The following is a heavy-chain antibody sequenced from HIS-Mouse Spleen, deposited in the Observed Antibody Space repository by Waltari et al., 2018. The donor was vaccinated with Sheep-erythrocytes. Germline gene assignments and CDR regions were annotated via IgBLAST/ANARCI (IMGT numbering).Heavy chain of an antibody. Sequence: QVQLVQSGAEVKKPGASVKVSCKASGYTFTSYDINWVRQATGQGLEWMGWTNPNRGNTGYAQKFKGRVTMNRHTSISTAYMELSSLGSEDTAVYYCARVNLYSSGWYAYYYYGMDVWGQGTTVTVSS. CDR1: GYTFTSYD. V-gene: IGHV1-8*01. J-gene: IGHJ6*02. D-gene: IGHD6-19*01. CDR3: ARVNLYSSGWYAYYYYGMDV. CDR2: TNPNRGNT.